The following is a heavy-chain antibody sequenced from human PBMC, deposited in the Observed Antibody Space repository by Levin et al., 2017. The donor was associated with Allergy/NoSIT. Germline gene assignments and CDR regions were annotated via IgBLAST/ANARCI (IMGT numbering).Heavy chain of an antibody. Sequence: KISCKASGGTFSSYAISWVRQAPGQGLEWMGGIIPIFGTANYAQKFQGRVTITADESTSTAYMELSSLRSEDTAVYYCARTGGWYGSFDYWGQGTLVTVSS. J-gene: IGHJ4*02. CDR3: ARTGGWYGSFDY. D-gene: IGHD6-19*01. CDR1: GGTFSSYA. CDR2: IIPIFGTA. V-gene: IGHV1-69*01.